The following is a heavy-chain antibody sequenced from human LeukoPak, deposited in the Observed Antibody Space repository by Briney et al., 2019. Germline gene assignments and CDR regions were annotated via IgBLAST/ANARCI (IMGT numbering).Heavy chain of an antibody. Sequence: GGSLRLSCAASGFTFSSYSMNWVRQAPGKGLEWVSSISSSSSYIYYADSVKGRFTISRDNSKNTLYLQMGSLRAEDMAVYYCARADGYSYGYADYYYGMDVWGQGTTVTVSS. V-gene: IGHV3-21*01. CDR3: ARADGYSYGYADYYYGMDV. J-gene: IGHJ6*02. CDR1: GFTFSSYS. D-gene: IGHD5-18*01. CDR2: ISSSSSYI.